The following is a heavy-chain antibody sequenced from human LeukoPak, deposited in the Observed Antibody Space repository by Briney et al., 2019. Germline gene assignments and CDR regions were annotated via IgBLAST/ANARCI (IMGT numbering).Heavy chain of an antibody. Sequence: ASVKVSCKASGYTFTGYYMHWVRQAPGQGLEWMGWINPNSGGTNYAQKFQGRVTMTRDTSISTAYMELSRLRSDDTAVYYCARGGVDYYGSGTYYLMYYFDNWGQGALVTVSS. CDR2: INPNSGGT. CDR3: ARGGVDYYGSGTYYLMYYFDN. V-gene: IGHV1-2*02. CDR1: GYTFTGYY. D-gene: IGHD3-10*01. J-gene: IGHJ4*02.